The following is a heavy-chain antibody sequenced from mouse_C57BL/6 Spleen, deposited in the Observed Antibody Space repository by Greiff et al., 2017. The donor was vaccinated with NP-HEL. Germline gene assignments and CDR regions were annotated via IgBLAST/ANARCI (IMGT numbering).Heavy chain of an antibody. CDR1: GFTFSDYG. CDR2: ISSGSSTI. Sequence: EVQLVESGGGLVKPGGSLKLSCAASGFTFSDYGMHWVRQAPEKGLEWVAYISSGSSTIYYADTVKGRFTISRDNAKNTLFLQMTSLRYEDTAMYYCARWVYPIFDYWGQGTTLTVSS. D-gene: IGHD2-1*01. CDR3: ARWVYPIFDY. V-gene: IGHV5-17*01. J-gene: IGHJ2*01.